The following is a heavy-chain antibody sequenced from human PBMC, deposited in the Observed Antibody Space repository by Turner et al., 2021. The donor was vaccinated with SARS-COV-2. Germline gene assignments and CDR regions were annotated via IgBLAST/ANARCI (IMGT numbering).Heavy chain of an antibody. CDR2: MNPNSGNT. CDR1: GYTFSNYD. J-gene: IGHJ4*02. D-gene: IGHD3-16*02. CDR3: ARGMFRFGGVIVRPFDY. V-gene: IGHV1-8*01. Sequence: QVQLVQSGAEVKKPGASVKVSCKASGYTFSNYDINWVRQATGQGLEWMGWMNPNSGNTGYAQKFQGRVTMTRNTPISTAYMELSSLRSEDTAVYYCARGMFRFGGVIVRPFDYWGQGTLVTVSS.